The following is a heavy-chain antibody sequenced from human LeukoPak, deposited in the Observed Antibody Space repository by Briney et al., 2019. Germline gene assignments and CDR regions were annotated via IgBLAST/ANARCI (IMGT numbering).Heavy chain of an antibody. CDR3: ARYSSGYFYYYYYYMDV. J-gene: IGHJ6*03. D-gene: IGHD3-22*01. V-gene: IGHV1-18*01. CDR2: ISAYNGNT. Sequence: ASVKVSCKASGYTFTSYGISWVRQAPGQGLEWMGWISAYNGNTNYAQKLQGRVTMTTDTSTSTAYMELRSLRSDDTAVYYCARYSSGYFYYYYYYMDVWGKGTTVTVSS. CDR1: GYTFTSYG.